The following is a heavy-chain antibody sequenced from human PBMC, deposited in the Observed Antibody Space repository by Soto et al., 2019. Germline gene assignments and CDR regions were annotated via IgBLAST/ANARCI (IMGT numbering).Heavy chain of an antibody. CDR1: GYTFTTYG. Sequence: GASVKVSCKASGYTFTTYGISWVRQAPGQGLEWMGWISAYNGNTNYEQKLQGRVTMTTDKSTSTAYMELRSLRSDDTAVYYCASGEDYPSGTKDSYFDYWGQGTLGTVSS. D-gene: IGHD3-10*01. CDR3: ASGEDYPSGTKDSYFDY. J-gene: IGHJ4*02. CDR2: ISAYNGNT. V-gene: IGHV1-18*04.